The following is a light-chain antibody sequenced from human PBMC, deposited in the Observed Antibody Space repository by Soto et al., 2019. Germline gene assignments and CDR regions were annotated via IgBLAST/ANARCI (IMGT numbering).Light chain of an antibody. J-gene: IGLJ3*02. CDR1: SSNIGAGYD. CDR3: QSYDSSLSASV. V-gene: IGLV1-40*01. Sequence: QSVLTQPPSVSGAPGQRVTISCTGSSSNIGAGYDVHWYQQVTGTAPKLLIYVNNNRPSGVPDRFSGSKSGTSASLVITGFQAEDEADYYCQSYDSSLSASVFGGGTKLTVL. CDR2: VNN.